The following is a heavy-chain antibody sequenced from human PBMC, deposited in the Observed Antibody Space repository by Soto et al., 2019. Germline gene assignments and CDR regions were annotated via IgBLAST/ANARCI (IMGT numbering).Heavy chain of an antibody. D-gene: IGHD2-8*01. Sequence: PGGSLRLSCAASGFTFSSYAMHWVRQAPGKGLEWVAVISYDGSNKYYADSVKGRFTISRDNSKNTLYLQMNSLRAEDTAVYYCARDRGCTNGVCYLFDYYYYGMDVWGQGTTVTVSS. J-gene: IGHJ6*02. V-gene: IGHV3-30-3*01. CDR1: GFTFSSYA. CDR3: ARDRGCTNGVCYLFDYYYYGMDV. CDR2: ISYDGSNK.